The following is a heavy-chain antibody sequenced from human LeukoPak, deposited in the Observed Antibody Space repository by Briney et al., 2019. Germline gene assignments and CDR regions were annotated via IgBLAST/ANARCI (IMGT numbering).Heavy chain of an antibody. CDR1: GYTFTDYY. D-gene: IGHD6-13*01. Sequence: GASVKVSCKALGYTFTDYYVHWVRRAPGVGLEWMGVINPGNNKTTYVQKFQDRVNMTRDTSTSTVYLELSSLTSDDTAIYFCARVTSPARRGRTLVAAAATPFDFWGQGTLVTVSS. J-gene: IGHJ4*02. V-gene: IGHV1-46*01. CDR3: ARVTSPARRGRTLVAAAATPFDF. CDR2: INPGNNKT.